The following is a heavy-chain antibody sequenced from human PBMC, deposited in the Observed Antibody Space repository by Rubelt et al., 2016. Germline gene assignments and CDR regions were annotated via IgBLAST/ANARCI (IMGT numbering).Heavy chain of an antibody. J-gene: IGHJ4*02. V-gene: IGHV2-5*02. CDR2: IYWDDNQ. Sequence: QITLKESGPTLVIPTQTLTLTCTFSGFSLSTIGVGVGWIRQPPGKALEWLALIYWDDNQRSRPSLESRLTITQDTSKNQVVLTMTNMEPVDTATYYCAHRLKGYNYGLYYFDYWGQGTLVTVSS. CDR3: AHRLKGYNYGLYYFDY. D-gene: IGHD5-18*01. CDR1: GFSLSTIGVG.